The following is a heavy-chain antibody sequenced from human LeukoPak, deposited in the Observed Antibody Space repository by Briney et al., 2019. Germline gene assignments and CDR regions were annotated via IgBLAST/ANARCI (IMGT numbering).Heavy chain of an antibody. CDR1: GGTFSSYA. V-gene: IGHV1-69*13. CDR2: IIPIFGTA. Sequence: SVKVSCKASGGTFSSYAISWVRQAPGQGLEWMGGIIPIFGTANYAQKFQGRVTITADESTSTAYMELSSLRSEDTAVYYCAIIPEHPSSSWYLGYWGQGTLVTVSS. CDR3: AIIPEHPSSSWYLGY. J-gene: IGHJ4*02. D-gene: IGHD6-13*01.